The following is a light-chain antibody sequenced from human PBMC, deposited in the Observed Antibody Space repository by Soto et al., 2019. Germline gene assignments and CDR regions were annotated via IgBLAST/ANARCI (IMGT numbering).Light chain of an antibody. CDR1: QSVSSNY. J-gene: IGKJ1*01. Sequence: EIVLTQSPGTLSLSPGERATLSCRASQSVSSNYLAWYQQKPGQAPRLLIYGASSRATGLPDRFTDSGSGTDFTLTISRLEPEDFAVYYFQHYGDSPRRFGQGTKLEIK. CDR2: GAS. CDR3: QHYGDSPRR. V-gene: IGKV3-20*01.